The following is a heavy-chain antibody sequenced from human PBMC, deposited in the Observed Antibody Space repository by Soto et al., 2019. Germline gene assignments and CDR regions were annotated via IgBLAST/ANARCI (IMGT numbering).Heavy chain of an antibody. CDR1: GFTFRSYV. V-gene: IGHV3-30*19. CDR2: TSDDGSNK. D-gene: IGHD3-16*01. Sequence: QVQLVESGGGVVQPVTSLRLSCVGSGFTFRSYVIHWVRQAPGKGLEWVALTSDDGSNKYYDDSVKGRFTISRDNSRNTVDLQMDSLRLEDTALYYCARWGTTGGLDVWGQGTLVSVSS. J-gene: IGHJ4*02. CDR3: ARWGTTGGLDV.